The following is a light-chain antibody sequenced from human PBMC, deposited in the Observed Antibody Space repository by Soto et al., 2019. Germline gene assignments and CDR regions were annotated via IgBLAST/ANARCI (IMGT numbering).Light chain of an antibody. V-gene: IGLV4-69*01. CDR3: QTWGTGIRV. Sequence: QLVLTQSPSASASLGASVKLTCTLSSGHSSYAIAWHQQQPEKGPRYLMKLNSDGSHSKGDGIPDRFSGSSSGAERYLTSSNLQSEDEADYYCQTWGTGIRVFGGGTKLTVL. CDR2: LNSDGSH. J-gene: IGLJ2*01. CDR1: SGHSSYA.